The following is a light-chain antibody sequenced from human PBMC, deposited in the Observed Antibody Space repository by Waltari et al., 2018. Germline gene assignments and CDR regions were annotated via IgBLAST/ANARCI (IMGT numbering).Light chain of an antibody. Sequence: DIRMTQSPSSLSASVGDRVTITCQASQDISNYLNWFQQKPGKPPRLLIYDASNLETGVPSRFSGSGSGTHFSFTISSLQPEDVATYYCQQYHNLPSLTFGGGTKVDIK. J-gene: IGKJ4*01. V-gene: IGKV1-33*01. CDR2: DAS. CDR1: QDISNY. CDR3: QQYHNLPSLT.